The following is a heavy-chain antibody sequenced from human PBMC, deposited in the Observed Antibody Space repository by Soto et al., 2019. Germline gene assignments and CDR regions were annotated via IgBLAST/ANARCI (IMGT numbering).Heavy chain of an antibody. D-gene: IGHD3-10*01. V-gene: IGHV4-39*01. CDR2: IYYSGST. CDR3: ARQGLWFGDSNY. J-gene: IGHJ4*02. CDR1: GGSISSNSYY. Sequence: QLQLQESGPGLVKPSETLSLTCTVSGGSISSNSYYWGWIRQPPGKGLEWIGNIYYSGSTYYNPSLKSRXXIXVXXSKNQFSLKLSSVTAADTAVYYCARQGLWFGDSNYWGQGTLVTVSS.